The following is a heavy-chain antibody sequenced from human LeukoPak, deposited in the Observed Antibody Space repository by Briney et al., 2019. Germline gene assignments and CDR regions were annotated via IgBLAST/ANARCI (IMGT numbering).Heavy chain of an antibody. CDR3: AKDRSGTIGY. D-gene: IGHD1-26*01. Sequence: PGGSLRLSCGASGFTFSSRVMHWARQAPGKGLEWVAFIRYDGSNKYYADSVKGRFTISRDNSKNTLYLQMNSLRAEDTAVYYCAKDRSGTIGYWGQGTLVTVSS. CDR1: GFTFSSRV. CDR2: IRYDGSNK. V-gene: IGHV3-30*02. J-gene: IGHJ4*02.